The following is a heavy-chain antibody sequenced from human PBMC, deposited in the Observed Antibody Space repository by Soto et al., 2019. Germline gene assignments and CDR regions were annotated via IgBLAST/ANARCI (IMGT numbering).Heavy chain of an antibody. CDR2: ISNSGST. D-gene: IGHD4-17*01. J-gene: IGHJ4*02. V-gene: IGHV4-30-4*01. Sequence: SETLSLTCTVSGGSVTSDEDYWSWIRQSHGKGLEWIGYISNSGSTGYNPSLKTRLSMSVDRSKNQFTLRLTSVTAADTAVYLCATESGSTYGYFDYWGQGTQVTVSS. CDR1: GGSVTSDEDY. CDR3: ATESGSTYGYFDY.